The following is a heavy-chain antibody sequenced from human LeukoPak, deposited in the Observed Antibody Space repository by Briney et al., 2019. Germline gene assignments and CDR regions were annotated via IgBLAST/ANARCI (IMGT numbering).Heavy chain of an antibody. D-gene: IGHD3-10*01. CDR2: IYYSGST. CDR1: GGSISSYY. Sequence: SETLSLTCTVSGGSISSYYWSWLRQPPGKGLEWIGSIYYSGSTYYNPSLKSRVTISVDTSKNQFSLKLSSVTAADTAVYYCARDYGSGSPLFDYWGQGTLVTVSS. J-gene: IGHJ4*02. V-gene: IGHV4-59*12. CDR3: ARDYGSGSPLFDY.